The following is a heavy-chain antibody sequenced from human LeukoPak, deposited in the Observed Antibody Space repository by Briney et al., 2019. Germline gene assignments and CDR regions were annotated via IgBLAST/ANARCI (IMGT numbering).Heavy chain of an antibody. CDR3: ARAGGSSWYASYYFDY. J-gene: IGHJ4*02. D-gene: IGHD6-13*01. CDR2: IWYDGSNK. CDR1: GFTFSSYG. Sequence: GGSLRLSCAASGFTFSSYGMHWVRQAPGKGLEWVAVIWYDGSNKYYADSVKGRFTISRDNSKNTLYLQMNSLRAEDTVVYYCARAGGSSWYASYYFDYWGQGTLVTVSS. V-gene: IGHV3-33*01.